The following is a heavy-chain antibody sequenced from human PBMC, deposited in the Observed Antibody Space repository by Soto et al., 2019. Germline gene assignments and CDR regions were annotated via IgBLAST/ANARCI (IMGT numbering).Heavy chain of an antibody. Sequence: QVQLQESGPGLVKPSQTLSLTCTVSGGSISSGDYYWSWIRQPPGKGLEWIGYIYYSGSTYYNPSLKRRATPAVDPSTYQSARRVSSVTAAAAAVCYCARGDAYYDILTGYLDPRCHGTLVTVSS. CDR2: IYYSGST. D-gene: IGHD3-9*01. V-gene: IGHV4-30-4*01. CDR1: GGSISSGDYY. J-gene: IGHJ5*02. CDR3: ARGDAYYDILTGYLDP.